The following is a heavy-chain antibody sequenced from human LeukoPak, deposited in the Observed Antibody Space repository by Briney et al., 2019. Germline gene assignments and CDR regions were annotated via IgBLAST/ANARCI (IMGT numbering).Heavy chain of an antibody. CDR3: ARKPATYSGSLRSYYFDY. CDR2: INHSGST. D-gene: IGHD1-26*01. V-gene: IGHV4-39*07. CDR1: GGSISSTTYY. J-gene: IGHJ4*02. Sequence: PSETLSLTCTVSGGSISSTTYYWGWIRQPPGKGLEWIGEINHSGSTNYNPSLKSRVTISVDTSKNQFSLKLSSVTAADTAVYYCARKPATYSGSLRSYYFDYWGQGTLVTVSS.